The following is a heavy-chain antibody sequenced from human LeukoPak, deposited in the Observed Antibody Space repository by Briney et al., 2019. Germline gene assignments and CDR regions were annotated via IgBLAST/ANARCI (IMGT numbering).Heavy chain of an antibody. CDR3: ASRLGGS. Sequence: SETLSLTCTVSGGSISSYYWSWIRQPPGKGLEWIGYIYYSGSTNYNPSLKSRVTISVDTSKNQFSLKLSSVTAADTAVYYCASRLGGSWGQGTLVTVSS. CDR1: GGSISSYY. V-gene: IGHV4-59*12. D-gene: IGHD3-10*01. J-gene: IGHJ4*02. CDR2: IYYSGST.